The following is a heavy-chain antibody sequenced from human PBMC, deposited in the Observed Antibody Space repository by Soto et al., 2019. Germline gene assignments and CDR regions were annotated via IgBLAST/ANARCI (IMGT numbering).Heavy chain of an antibody. CDR3: ASGLAMIVVSAFDI. D-gene: IGHD3-22*01. V-gene: IGHV3-53*01. CDR2: IYSGGST. Sequence: GASVKVSCAASGFTVSSNYMSWVRQAPGKGLEWVSVIYSGGSTYYADSVKGRFTISRDNSKNTLYLQMNSLRAEDTAVYYCASGLAMIVVSAFDIWGQGTMVTVSS. J-gene: IGHJ3*02. CDR1: GFTVSSNY.